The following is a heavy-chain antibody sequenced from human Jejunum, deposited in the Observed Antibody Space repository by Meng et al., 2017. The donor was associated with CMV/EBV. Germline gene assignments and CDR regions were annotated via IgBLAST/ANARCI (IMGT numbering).Heavy chain of an antibody. CDR1: SLSSGSYP. CDR2: IYYSGST. Sequence: SLSSGSYPRTWLRQPPGKGLAWIGYIYYSGSTDSIPALTSRVTLSVDTSTRQFSLNLSSVTAADTAVYYCARGFGSGRSNWFDPWGQGTLVTVSS. J-gene: IGHJ5*02. V-gene: IGHV4-61*01. CDR3: ARGFGSGRSNWFDP. D-gene: IGHD3-10*01.